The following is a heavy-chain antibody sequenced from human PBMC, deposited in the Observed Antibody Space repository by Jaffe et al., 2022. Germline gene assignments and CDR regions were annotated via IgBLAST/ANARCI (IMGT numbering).Heavy chain of an antibody. CDR2: IYSGGST. V-gene: IGHV3-53*02. D-gene: IGHD3-3*01. CDR3: ARAGSGEDFWSGYNPGFYFDY. Sequence: EVQLVETGGGLIQPGGSLRLSCAASGFTVSSNYMSWVRQAPGKGLEWVSVIYSGGSTYYADSVKGRFTISRDNSKNTLYLQMNSLRAEDTAVYYCARAGSGEDFWSGYNPGFYFDYWGQGTLVTVSS. J-gene: IGHJ4*02. CDR1: GFTVSSNY.